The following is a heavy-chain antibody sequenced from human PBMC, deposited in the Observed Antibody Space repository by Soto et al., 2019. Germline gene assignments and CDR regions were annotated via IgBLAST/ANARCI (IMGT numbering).Heavy chain of an antibody. J-gene: IGHJ4*02. CDR3: AREPLAHSYFDL. V-gene: IGHV4-4*07. Sequence: SETLSLTCTGSGGSISGYYWSWIRQPAGKGLEWIGRMYNSERTNYNPSLKSRVTMSMDTSKNQFSLKLTSVTAADTAVYFCAREPLAHSYFDLWGQGTLVTVSS. CDR1: GGSISGYY. CDR2: MYNSERT.